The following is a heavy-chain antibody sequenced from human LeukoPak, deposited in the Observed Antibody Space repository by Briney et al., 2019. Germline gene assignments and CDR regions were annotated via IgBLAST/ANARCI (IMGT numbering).Heavy chain of an antibody. CDR3: AREAECSGGSCYSYGWFDP. CDR2: ISYSGSA. D-gene: IGHD2-15*01. CDR1: GGSVSSGLNK. Sequence: SETLSLTCTVSGGSVSSGLNKWSWIRQPPGKELEWIGDISYSGSASYNPSLRRRVTISLDTSTNQFSLTLGSVTAADTAVYYCAREAECSGGSCYSYGWFDPWGQGTQVIVSS. J-gene: IGHJ5*02. V-gene: IGHV4-61*01.